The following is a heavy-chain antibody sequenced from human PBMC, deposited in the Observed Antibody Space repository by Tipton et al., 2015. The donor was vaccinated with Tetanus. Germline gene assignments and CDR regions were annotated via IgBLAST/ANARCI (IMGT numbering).Heavy chain of an antibody. J-gene: IGHJ6*02. CDR1: GFNFDDYS. CDR2: ISGSGGST. V-gene: IGHV3-23*01. Sequence: SLRLSCTASGFNFDDYSMHWVRQAPGKGLEWVSAISGSGGSTYYADSVKGRFTISRDNSKNTLYLQMNSLRAEDTAVYYCAKAHHEANYYYYGMDVWGQGTTVTVSS. CDR3: AKAHHEANYYYYGMDV.